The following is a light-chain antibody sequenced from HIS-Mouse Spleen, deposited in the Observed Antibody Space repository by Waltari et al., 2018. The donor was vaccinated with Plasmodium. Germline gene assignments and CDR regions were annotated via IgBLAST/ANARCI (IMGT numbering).Light chain of an antibody. CDR2: RDS. CDR3: QAWDSSTVV. Sequence: SYELTQPPPVSVSPGQPARIPCPGDQVGEHYACWYQQKPGQSPVLVIYRDSKRPSGIPERFSGSNSGNTATLTISGTQAMDEADYYCQAWDSSTVVFGGGTKLTVL. V-gene: IGLV3-1*01. J-gene: IGLJ2*01. CDR1: QVGEHY.